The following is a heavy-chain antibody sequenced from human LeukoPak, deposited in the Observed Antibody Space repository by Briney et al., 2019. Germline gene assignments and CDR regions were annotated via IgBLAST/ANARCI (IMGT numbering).Heavy chain of an antibody. CDR1: GHPFSSYS. Sequence: GGPLTLPCTVSGHPFSSYSMRWVRQAPGKGLEWVSGIFDSGYSTFYATSVKRLFNISRDYQNNTLYMQMNTLSADDTAVYYCAKLGGHALHNYYVGVWGKGGTVAL. J-gene: IGHJ6*03. D-gene: IGHD3-16*01. CDR2: IFDSGYST. V-gene: IGHV3-23*01. CDR3: AKLGGHALHNYYVGV.